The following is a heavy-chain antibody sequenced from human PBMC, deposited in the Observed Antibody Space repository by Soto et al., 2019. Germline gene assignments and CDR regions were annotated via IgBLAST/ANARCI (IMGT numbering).Heavy chain of an antibody. J-gene: IGHJ6*03. Sequence: SETLSLTCTVSGCSISSYYWSWVRQPPGKGLEWIGYIYYSGSTNYNPSLKSRVTISVDTSKNQFSLKLSSVTAADTAVYYCARGSFTVITRLGSDYYCYYLDFWGKGTSVTVSS. CDR3: ARGSFTVITRLGSDYYCYYLDF. CDR1: GCSISSYY. D-gene: IGHD4-4*01. CDR2: IYYSGST. V-gene: IGHV4-59*01.